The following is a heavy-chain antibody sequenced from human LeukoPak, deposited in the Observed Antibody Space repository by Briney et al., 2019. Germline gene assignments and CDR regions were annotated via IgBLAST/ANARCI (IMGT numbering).Heavy chain of an antibody. CDR3: TRTTVVTIFDY. CDR2: IRSKAYGGTT. Sequence: QPGGSLRLSCTASGFTFGDYAMSWVRQAPGKGLEWVGFIRSKAYGGTTEYAASVKGRFTISRDDSKSIAYLQMNSLKTEDTAVYYCTRTTVVTIFDYWGQGTLVTVSS. V-gene: IGHV3-49*04. CDR1: GFTFGDYA. D-gene: IGHD4-23*01. J-gene: IGHJ4*02.